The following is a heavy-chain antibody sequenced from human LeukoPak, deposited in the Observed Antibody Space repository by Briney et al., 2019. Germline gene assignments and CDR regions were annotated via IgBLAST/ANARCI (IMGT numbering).Heavy chain of an antibody. CDR3: ARTYYYDSSGLGPAFDI. CDR2: MXXKSGNT. Sequence: MXXKSGNTGYAQKFQGRVTMTRSTSISTAYMELSSLRSEDTAVYYCARTYYYDSSGLGPAFDIWGQGTMVTVSS. V-gene: IGHV1-8*01. D-gene: IGHD3-22*01. J-gene: IGHJ3*02.